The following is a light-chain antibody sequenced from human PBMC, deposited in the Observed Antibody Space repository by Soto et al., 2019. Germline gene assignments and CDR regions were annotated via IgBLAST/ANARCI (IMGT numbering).Light chain of an antibody. CDR1: QVVNDK. J-gene: IGKJ1*01. V-gene: IGKV3-15*01. CDR2: DAS. CDR3: QQYNHWPRT. Sequence: ETLMTQSPATLSVSPGETATLSCRASQVVNDKLVWYQQKPGQAPRLLVYDASIRATGIPARFSGSGSGTEFTLTISSLQSEDFAGYYCQQYNHWPRTVGQGTKVEVK.